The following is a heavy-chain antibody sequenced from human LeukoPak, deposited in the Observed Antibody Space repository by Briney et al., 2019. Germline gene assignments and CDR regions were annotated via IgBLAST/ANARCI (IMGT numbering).Heavy chain of an antibody. CDR2: INPSGGST. D-gene: IGHD6-19*01. CDR3: ARGIAVPATTVVDY. CDR1: GYTFTSYY. V-gene: IGHV1-46*03. Sequence: GASVKVSCKACGYTFTSYYVHWVRQALGQGLEWMGIINPSGGSTSYAQKFQSRVTMTRDTSTSTVYMELSSLTSEDTAVYYCARGIAVPATTVVDYWGQGTLVTVSS. J-gene: IGHJ4*02.